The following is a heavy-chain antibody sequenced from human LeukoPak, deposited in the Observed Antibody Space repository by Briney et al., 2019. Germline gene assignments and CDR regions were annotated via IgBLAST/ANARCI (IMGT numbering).Heavy chain of an antibody. J-gene: IGHJ4*02. Sequence: PGGSLRLSCAASGFTVSSNYMSWVRQAPGKGLEWVSVIYSGGNTYYADSVKGRFTISRDNSKNTLYLQMNSLRAEDTAVYYCARDLLTTWFDYWGQGTLATVSS. CDR2: IYSGGNT. V-gene: IGHV3-66*01. CDR1: GFTVSSNY. CDR3: ARDLLTTWFDY. D-gene: IGHD4-4*01.